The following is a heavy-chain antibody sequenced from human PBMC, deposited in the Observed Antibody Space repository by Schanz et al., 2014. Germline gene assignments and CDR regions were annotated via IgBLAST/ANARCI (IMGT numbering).Heavy chain of an antibody. CDR3: AKVVASGPTTGPFDP. V-gene: IGHV3-30*02. J-gene: IGHJ5*02. D-gene: IGHD1-26*01. CDR1: GFIFSNYG. CDR2: IWSDGSRT. Sequence: QVQLVESGGGVVQRGGSLRLSCAASGFIFSNYGMHWVRQAPGKGLEWVAFIWSDGSRTYHAESVKGRFTISRDNFRNTLYLQMDSLRDEDTALYYCAKVVASGPTTGPFDPWGQGTLVTVSS.